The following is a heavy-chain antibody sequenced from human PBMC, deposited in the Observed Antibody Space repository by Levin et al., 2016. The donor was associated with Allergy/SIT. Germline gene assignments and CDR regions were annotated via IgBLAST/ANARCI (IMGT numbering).Heavy chain of an antibody. CDR2: ISAYNGNT. CDR1: GYTFTSYG. J-gene: IGHJ6*03. V-gene: IGHV1-18*04. CDR3: ARDAITIFGVVTSYYYYYMDV. D-gene: IGHD3-3*01. Sequence: ASVKVSCKASGYTFTSYGISWVRQALGQGLEWMGWISAYNGNTNYAQKLQGRVTMTTDTSTSTAYMELRSLRSDDTAVYYCARDAITIFGVVTSYYYYYMDVWGKGTTVTVSS.